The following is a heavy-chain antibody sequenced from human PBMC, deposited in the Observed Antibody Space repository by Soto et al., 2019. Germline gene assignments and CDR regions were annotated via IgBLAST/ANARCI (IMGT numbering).Heavy chain of an antibody. CDR1: GGSISTFY. Sequence: QVQLQESGPGLVKPSETLSLTCTVSGGSISTFYWSWIRQPPGKGLEWIGYIYHTGSANYNPSLKGRVTLSIDTSKNQFSLKMNSVSSADTAVYYCARPLTENCNYDDAFDIGGPGTMVTVSS. D-gene: IGHD1-7*01. CDR3: ARPLTENCNYDDAFDI. V-gene: IGHV4-59*08. J-gene: IGHJ3*02. CDR2: IYHTGSA.